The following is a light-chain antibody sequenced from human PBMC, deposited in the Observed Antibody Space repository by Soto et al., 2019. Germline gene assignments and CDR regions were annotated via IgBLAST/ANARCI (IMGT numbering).Light chain of an antibody. Sequence: QSALTQPPSASGSPGQSVTISCIGTSSDIGGSNYVSWYQHHPGKAPKLLIYDVNNRPSGVPDRFSGSKSGTTASLTVSGLQPEDEADYFCCSYAGSDNFVVFGGGTKLTVL. CDR2: DVN. CDR1: SSDIGGSNY. CDR3: CSYAGSDNFVV. V-gene: IGLV2-8*01. J-gene: IGLJ2*01.